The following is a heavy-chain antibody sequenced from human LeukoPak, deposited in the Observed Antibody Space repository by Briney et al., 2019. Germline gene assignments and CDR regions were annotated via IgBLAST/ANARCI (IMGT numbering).Heavy chain of an antibody. CDR3: AKVRDTRDWYKDAFDI. D-gene: IGHD6-19*01. CDR1: GFTFTSYA. Sequence: GGSLRLSCAASGFTFTSYAMSWVRQAPGKGLEWVSAITGTGGSTYYAASVKGRFTVSRDNSKNKLYLQMSSLRAEDTAMYYCAKVRDTRDWYKDAFDIWGQGTRVTVSS. J-gene: IGHJ3*02. CDR2: ITGTGGST. V-gene: IGHV3-23*01.